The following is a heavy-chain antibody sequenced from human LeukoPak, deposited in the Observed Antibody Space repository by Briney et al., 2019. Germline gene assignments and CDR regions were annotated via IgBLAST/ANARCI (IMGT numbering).Heavy chain of an antibody. CDR1: GFTFDDYA. Sequence: SGGSLRLSCAASGFTFDDYAMTWVRQAPGKGLEWVSIITGSDGRTFYADSVKGRFTISRDNSKNTLYLQMTSLRAEDTAVYYCAKDGYYDSSGYFCRFDYWGQGTLVTVSS. CDR3: AKDGYYDSSGYFCRFDY. J-gene: IGHJ4*02. D-gene: IGHD3-22*01. CDR2: ITGSDGRT. V-gene: IGHV3-23*01.